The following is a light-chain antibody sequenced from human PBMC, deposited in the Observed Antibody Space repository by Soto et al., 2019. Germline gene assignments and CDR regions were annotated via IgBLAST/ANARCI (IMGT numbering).Light chain of an antibody. CDR1: QSVTSN. CDR2: GAS. CDR3: QQYNNWPGT. J-gene: IGKJ5*01. Sequence: EIVLTQSSATLSLSPGERATLSCRASQSVTSNALAWYQQKPGQAPRLLMYGASTRPTGIPARFSGTGSGTEFTPTISSLQSEDFAVYYCQQYNNWPGTFGQGTRLEIK. V-gene: IGKV3D-15*01.